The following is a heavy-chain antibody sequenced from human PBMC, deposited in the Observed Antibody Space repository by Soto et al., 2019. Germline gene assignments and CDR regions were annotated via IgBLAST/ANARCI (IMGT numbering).Heavy chain of an antibody. J-gene: IGHJ6*03. CDR1: GFTFSKYD. V-gene: IGHV3-23*01. D-gene: IGHD3-10*01. CDR2: ISGSSGTT. CDR3: AKDSYGSGIHFYYYYYMDV. Sequence: EVQLLESGGGLVQPGGSLRLSCAASGFTFSKYDMSWVRQAPGKGLEWVSGISGSSGTTYYADSVKGRFTISRDNSKNTLFLQMNSLRAEDTAVYYCAKDSYGSGIHFYYYYYMDVWGKGTTVTVSS.